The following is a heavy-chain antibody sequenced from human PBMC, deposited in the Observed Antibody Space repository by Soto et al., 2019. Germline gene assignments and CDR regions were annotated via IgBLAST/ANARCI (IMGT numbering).Heavy chain of an antibody. D-gene: IGHD6-13*01. V-gene: IGHV1-46*01. Sequence: GASVKVSCKASGYTFTSYYIHWVRQAPGQGLEWMGLINPSGGTTSYAQKFQGRVTMTRDTSTSTVYMELSSLRSEDTAIYYCASGLYSSTWYYFDYWGQGTLVTVS. J-gene: IGHJ4*02. CDR1: GYTFTSYY. CDR2: INPSGGTT. CDR3: ASGLYSSTWYYFDY.